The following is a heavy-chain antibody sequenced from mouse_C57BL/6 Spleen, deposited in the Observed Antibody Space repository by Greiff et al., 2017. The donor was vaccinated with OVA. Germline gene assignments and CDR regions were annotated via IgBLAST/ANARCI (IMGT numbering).Heavy chain of an antibody. D-gene: IGHD2-5*01. J-gene: IGHJ2*01. V-gene: IGHV1-26*01. Sequence: VQLQQSGPELVKPGASVKISCKASGYTFTDYYMNWVKQSHGKSLEWIGDINPNNGGTSYNQKFKGKATLTVDKSSSTAYMELRSLTSEDSAVYYCARCRYSNYDYWGQGTTLTVSS. CDR1: GYTFTDYY. CDR3: ARCRYSNYDY. CDR2: INPNNGGT.